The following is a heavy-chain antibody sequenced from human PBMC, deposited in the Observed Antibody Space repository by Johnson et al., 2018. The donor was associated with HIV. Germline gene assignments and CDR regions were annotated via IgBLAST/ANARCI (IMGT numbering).Heavy chain of an antibody. CDR2: IGTAGDT. Sequence: VQLVESGGGLVQPGGSLRLSCAASGFTFSSYDMHWVRQATGKGLEWVSAIGTAGDTYYPGSVKGRFTISRENAKNSLYLHMNNLRVGDTAVYYCARVGTSSSYFRDAFDIWGQGTMVTVSS. CDR1: GFTFSSYD. V-gene: IGHV3-13*01. J-gene: IGHJ3*02. CDR3: ARVGTSSSYFRDAFDI. D-gene: IGHD1-14*01.